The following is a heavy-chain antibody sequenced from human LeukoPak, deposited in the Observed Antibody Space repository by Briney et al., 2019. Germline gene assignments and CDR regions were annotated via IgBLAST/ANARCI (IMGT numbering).Heavy chain of an antibody. CDR1: GYTFTGYY. V-gene: IGHV1-2*02. CDR2: INTHNGGT. CDR3: ARASHLYDYVWGSYRYYFDY. D-gene: IGHD3-16*02. J-gene: IGHJ4*02. Sequence: ASVKVSCTASGYTFTGYYMHWVRHAPGQGLEWMGWINTHNGGTNYAQKFQGRVTMTRDPSISTAYMELSRLRSDDTAVYYCARASHLYDYVWGSYRYYFDYWGQGTLVTVSS.